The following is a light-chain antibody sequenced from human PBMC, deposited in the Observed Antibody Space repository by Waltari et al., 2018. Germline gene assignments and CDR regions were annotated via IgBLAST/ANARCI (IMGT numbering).Light chain of an antibody. CDR1: QSVKSN. CDR3: QQYDNWPPT. J-gene: IGKJ4*01. CDR2: GAS. V-gene: IGKV3-15*01. Sequence: EVVMTQSPAMASVSPGERAALFCRACQSVKSNVAWYQQKPGQAPRLLLYGASTRATGVPVRFSGSGSGTEFTLTISSLQSEDFAVYYCQQYDNWPPTFGGGAKVEIK.